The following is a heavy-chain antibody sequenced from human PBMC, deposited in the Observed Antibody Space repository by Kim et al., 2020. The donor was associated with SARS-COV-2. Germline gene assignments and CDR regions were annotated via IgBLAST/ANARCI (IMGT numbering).Heavy chain of an antibody. V-gene: IGHV1-69*01. J-gene: IGHJ4*02. Sequence: KVSCMASGGKFSTYTISWVRQAPGQGLEWMAGITPIFGASKSKQKFQGRVTIAADESTSTAYMELSSLTSDDTAVYYCAIGGSTTFDYWGQGTLVTV. CDR2: ITPIFGAS. D-gene: IGHD1-1*01. CDR1: GGKFSTYT. CDR3: AIGGSTTFDY.